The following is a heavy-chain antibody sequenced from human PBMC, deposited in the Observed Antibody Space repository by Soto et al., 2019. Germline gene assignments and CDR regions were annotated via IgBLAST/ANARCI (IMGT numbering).Heavy chain of an antibody. V-gene: IGHV1-18*01. CDR3: ARDHPLGIAAAGQPNLDY. Sequence: QVQLVQSGAEVKKPGASVKVSCKASGYTFTSYGISWVRQAPGQGLEWMGWISAYNGNTNYAQKLQGRVTMTTDTSPSTAYMELRSLRSDDTAVYYCARDHPLGIAAAGQPNLDYWGQGTLVTVSS. CDR2: ISAYNGNT. J-gene: IGHJ4*02. CDR1: GYTFTSYG. D-gene: IGHD6-13*01.